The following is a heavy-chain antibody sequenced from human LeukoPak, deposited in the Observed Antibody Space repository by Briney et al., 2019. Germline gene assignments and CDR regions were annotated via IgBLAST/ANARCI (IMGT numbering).Heavy chain of an antibody. D-gene: IGHD5-18*01. CDR2: VSDDGAKT. Sequence: GGSLTLSCAASGFTFSNCTMSWVRQPPGKGLEWVSAVSDDGAKTWYADSVKGRFTISIDNSKNTVSLQMTNLRADDTARYYCVKEERGYSYGDYWGQGTLVTVSS. CDR1: GFTFSNCT. V-gene: IGHV3-23*01. CDR3: VKEERGYSYGDY. J-gene: IGHJ4*02.